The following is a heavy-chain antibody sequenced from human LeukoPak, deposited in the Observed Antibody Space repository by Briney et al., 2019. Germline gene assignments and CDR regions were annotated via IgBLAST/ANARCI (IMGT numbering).Heavy chain of an antibody. Sequence: GGSLRLSCAASGFTFSSYWMHWFRQAPVKGLVWVSRIDTDGSFTSYADSVRGRFTISRDNAKNTLYLQMSSLRAEDTAVYYCIRGTVGAPGNDYWGQGTLVTVSS. V-gene: IGHV3-74*01. D-gene: IGHD1-26*01. CDR3: IRGTVGAPGNDY. CDR1: GFTFSSYW. J-gene: IGHJ4*02. CDR2: IDTDGSFT.